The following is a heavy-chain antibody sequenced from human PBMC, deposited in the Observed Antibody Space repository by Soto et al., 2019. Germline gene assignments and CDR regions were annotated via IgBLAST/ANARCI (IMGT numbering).Heavy chain of an antibody. D-gene: IGHD3-22*01. V-gene: IGHV3-74*01. J-gene: IGHJ3*01. CDR1: GFTFSTYW. CDR2: ISLDGSRT. CDR3: VRDRDFYDGRGYASPGDAFDV. Sequence: EVQLVESGGGLVQPGGSLRLSCAVSGFTFSTYWMHWVRQVPGKGLVWVSRISLDGSRTSYADSVKGRFTISRDNAKNTLYLQMRSLRAEDSAVYSCVRDRDFYDGRGYASPGDAFDVWGQGTVVSVSS.